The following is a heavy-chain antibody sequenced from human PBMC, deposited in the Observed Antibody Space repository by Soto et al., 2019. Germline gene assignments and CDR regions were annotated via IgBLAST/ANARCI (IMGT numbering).Heavy chain of an antibody. J-gene: IGHJ6*02. CDR3: ARGVVVPAAISYDYYGMDV. D-gene: IGHD2-2*02. CDR1: GYTFTGYY. CDR2: INPNSGGT. V-gene: IGHV1-2*04. Sequence: QVQLVQSGAEVKKPGASVKVSCKASGYTFTGYYMHWVRQAPGQGLEWMGWINPNSGGTNYAQKFQGWVTMTRDTSISTAYMELSRLRSDDTAVYYCARGVVVPAAISYDYYGMDVWGQGTTVTVSS.